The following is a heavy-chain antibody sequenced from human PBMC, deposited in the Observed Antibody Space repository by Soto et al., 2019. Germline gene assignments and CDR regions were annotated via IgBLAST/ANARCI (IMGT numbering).Heavy chain of an antibody. CDR3: ARAPSESGGYVGIYYGMDV. CDR2: ILPIFGTA. D-gene: IGHD5-12*01. J-gene: IGHJ6*02. CDR1: GGTFSSYA. Sequence: QVQLVQSGAEVKKPGSSVKVSCKASGGTFSSYAISWVRQAPGQGLEWMGGILPIFGTANYAQKFQGRVTITADESTSTAHMELSSLGSEDTAVYYCARAPSESGGYVGIYYGMDVWGQGTTVTVSS. V-gene: IGHV1-69*01.